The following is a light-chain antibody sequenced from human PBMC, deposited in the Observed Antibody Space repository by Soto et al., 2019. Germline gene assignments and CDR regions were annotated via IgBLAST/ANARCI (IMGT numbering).Light chain of an antibody. CDR1: SSDVGSYNL. CDR3: CSYAGSSTFHVV. CDR2: EGS. J-gene: IGLJ2*01. V-gene: IGLV2-23*03. Sequence: QSALTQPASVSRSPGQSITISCTGTSSDVGSYNLVSWYQQHPGKAPKLMIYEGSKRPSGVSNRFSGSKSGNTASLTISGLQAEDEADYYCCSYAGSSTFHVVFGGGTKLTVL.